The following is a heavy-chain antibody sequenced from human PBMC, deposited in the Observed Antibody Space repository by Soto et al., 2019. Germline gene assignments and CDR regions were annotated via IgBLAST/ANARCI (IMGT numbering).Heavy chain of an antibody. CDR3: ARVRSSGWYFDPVGPYDYYFDY. J-gene: IGHJ4*02. D-gene: IGHD6-19*01. V-gene: IGHV4-4*02. Sequence: PSETLSLTCAVSSGSISSSNWWSWVRQPPGKGLEWIGEIYHSGSTNYNPSLKSRVTISVDKSKNQFSLKLSSVTAADTAVYYCARVRSSGWYFDPVGPYDYYFDYWGQGTLVTVSS. CDR1: SGSISSSNW. CDR2: IYHSGST.